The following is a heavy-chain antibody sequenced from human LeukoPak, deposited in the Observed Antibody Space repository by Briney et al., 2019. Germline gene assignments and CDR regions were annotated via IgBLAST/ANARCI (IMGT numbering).Heavy chain of an antibody. CDR1: GGSFSGYY. CDR2: INHSGST. V-gene: IGHV4-34*01. J-gene: IGHJ6*02. Sequence: SETLSLTCAVYGGSFSGYYWSWIRQPPGKGLEWIGEINHSGSTNYNPSLKSRVTISVDTSKNQFSLKLGSVTAADTAVYYCARNRVATIALYYYYGMDVWGQGTTVTVSS. CDR3: ARNRVATIALYYYYGMDV. D-gene: IGHD5-12*01.